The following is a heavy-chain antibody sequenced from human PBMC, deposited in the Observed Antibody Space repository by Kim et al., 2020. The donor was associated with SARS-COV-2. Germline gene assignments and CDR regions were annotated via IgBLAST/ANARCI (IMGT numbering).Heavy chain of an antibody. CDR2: ITPIDCAT. V-gene: IGHV1-46*01. J-gene: IGHJ4*02. CDR1: GYIFTSNK. CDR3: ARDNTAWSIDY. D-gene: IGHD2-21*02. Sequence: ASVKVSCKASGYIFTSNKMQWVRQAPGQGLEWMGIITPIDCATSYTQKFRGRVTMTRDTSTSTVYMELSSLNPEDTAVYYCARDNTAWSIDYWGQGTLVTVSS.